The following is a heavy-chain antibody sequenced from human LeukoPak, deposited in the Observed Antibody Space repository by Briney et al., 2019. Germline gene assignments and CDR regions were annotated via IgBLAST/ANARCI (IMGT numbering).Heavy chain of an antibody. D-gene: IGHD2/OR15-2a*01. J-gene: IGHJ3*02. CDR3: ARPFATWDAFDI. CDR1: GYRFTDYW. CDR2: IYPGDSDS. V-gene: IGHV5-51*01. Sequence: GESLKISCKGSGYRFTDYWIAWVRQMPGKGLEWMGIIYPGDSDSRYSPSFQGQVTFSADKSISTAYLQWSSLKASDSAIYYCARPFATWDAFDIWGQGTMVTVSS.